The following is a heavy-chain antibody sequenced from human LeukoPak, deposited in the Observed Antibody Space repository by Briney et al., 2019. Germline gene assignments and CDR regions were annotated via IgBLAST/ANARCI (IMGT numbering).Heavy chain of an antibody. CDR2: IWYDGSNK. V-gene: IGHV3-33*08. CDR3: ARARTYYVFSPYMRTSYYYGMDV. D-gene: IGHD3-3*01. J-gene: IGHJ6*02. CDR1: GFTFSSYG. Sequence: GGSLRLSCAASGFTFSSYGMHWVRQAPGKGLEWVAVIWYDGSNKYYADSVKGRFTISRDNSKNTLYLQMNSLRAEDTAVYYCARARTYYVFSPYMRTSYYYGMDVWGQGTTVTVSS.